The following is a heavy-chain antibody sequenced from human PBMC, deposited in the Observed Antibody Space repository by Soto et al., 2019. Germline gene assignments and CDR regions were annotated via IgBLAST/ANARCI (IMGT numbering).Heavy chain of an antibody. V-gene: IGHV3-23*01. CDR2: ISGSGGST. CDR3: AKDVTGVLRFLEWLSHDAFDI. CDR1: GFTFSSYA. J-gene: IGHJ3*02. D-gene: IGHD3-3*01. Sequence: GGSLRLSCAASGFTFSSYAMSWVRQAPGKGLEWVSAISGSGGSTYYADSVKGRFTISRDNSKNTLYLQMNSLRAEETAVYYCAKDVTGVLRFLEWLSHDAFDIWGQGTMVTVSS.